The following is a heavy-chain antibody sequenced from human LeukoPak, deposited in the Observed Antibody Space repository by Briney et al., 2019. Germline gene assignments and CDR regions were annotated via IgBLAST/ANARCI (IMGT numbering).Heavy chain of an antibody. CDR3: AKWGDYDILTGYYDPDY. Sequence: HPGASLRLPCAASGFTFTNYAMYWVRQAPGKGLEWVSAVSGRDDSTYYADSVKGRFTISRDTSKNTLYLQMNSLRAEDTAVYYCAKWGDYDILTGYYDPDYWGQGTLVTVSS. D-gene: IGHD3-9*01. V-gene: IGHV3-23*01. J-gene: IGHJ4*02. CDR1: GFTFTNYA. CDR2: VSGRDDST.